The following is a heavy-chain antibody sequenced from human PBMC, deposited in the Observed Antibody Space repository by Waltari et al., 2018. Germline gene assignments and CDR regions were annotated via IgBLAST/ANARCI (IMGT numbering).Heavy chain of an antibody. D-gene: IGHD6-19*01. CDR2: INPSGGST. V-gene: IGHV1-46*04. Sequence: QVQLVQSGAEVKKPGASVKVSCKASGYTFTSYYMHWVRQAPGQGLEWMGRINPSGGSTYYADSVKGRFTISRDNSKNTLYLQMNSLRAEDTAVYYCAKATPLRYSSGLAWGQGTLVTVSS. CDR3: AKATPLRYSSGLA. J-gene: IGHJ5*02. CDR1: GYTFTSYY.